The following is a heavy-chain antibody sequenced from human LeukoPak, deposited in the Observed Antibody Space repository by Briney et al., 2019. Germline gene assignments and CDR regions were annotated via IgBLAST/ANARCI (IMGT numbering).Heavy chain of an antibody. V-gene: IGHV1-46*01. CDR3: ARDQAYCSGGSCYSFQH. J-gene: IGHJ1*01. CDR2: INPSGGST. CDR1: GYTFTSYY. D-gene: IGHD2-15*01. Sequence: GASVKVSCKASGYTFTSYYMRWVRQAPGQGLEWMGIINPSGGSTSYAQKFQGRVTMTRDTSTSTVYMELSSLRSEDTAVYYCARDQAYCSGGSCYSFQHWGQGTLVTVSS.